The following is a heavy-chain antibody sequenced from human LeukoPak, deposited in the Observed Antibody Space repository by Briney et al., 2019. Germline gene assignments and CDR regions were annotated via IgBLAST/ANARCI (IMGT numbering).Heavy chain of an antibody. J-gene: IGHJ4*02. V-gene: IGHV3-15*01. D-gene: IGHD3-22*01. CDR3: TTDGTYYYDTVLGYFDY. CDR1: GFTFSNAW. Sequence: GGSLRLSCAASGFTFSNAWMSWVRQAPGKGLEWVGRIKSKTDGGTTDYAAPVKGRFTISRDDSKNTLYLQMNSLKTEDTAVYYCTTDGTYYYDTVLGYFDYWGQGTLVTVSS. CDR2: IKSKTDGGTT.